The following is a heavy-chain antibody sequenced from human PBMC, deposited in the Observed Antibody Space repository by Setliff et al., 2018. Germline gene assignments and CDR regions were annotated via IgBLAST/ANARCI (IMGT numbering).Heavy chain of an antibody. Sequence: GGSLRLSCAASGFTFSSYWMSWVRQAPGKGLEWVANIKQDGSEKYYVDSVKGRFTMSRDNAKNSLYLQMNSLRAEDTAVYYCARAQAAYNWNYYVLGYWGQGTLVTVSS. J-gene: IGHJ4*02. V-gene: IGHV3-7*01. CDR3: ARAQAAYNWNYYVLGY. D-gene: IGHD1-7*01. CDR1: GFTFSSYW. CDR2: IKQDGSEK.